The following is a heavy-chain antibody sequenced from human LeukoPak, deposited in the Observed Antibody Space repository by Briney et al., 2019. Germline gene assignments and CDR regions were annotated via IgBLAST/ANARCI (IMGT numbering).Heavy chain of an antibody. Sequence: PSETLSLTCAVSGGSISSISSNNWAWIRQPPGKGLELIAAVHYTGSTYYNPSFMSRVTISVDTSKNQFSLKLNSLTATDTAVYYCARLPTGYPNWFDTWGQGILVTVSS. CDR1: GGSISSISSNN. V-gene: IGHV4-39*01. D-gene: IGHD5-18*01. CDR3: ARLPTGYPNWFDT. CDR2: VHYTGST. J-gene: IGHJ5*02.